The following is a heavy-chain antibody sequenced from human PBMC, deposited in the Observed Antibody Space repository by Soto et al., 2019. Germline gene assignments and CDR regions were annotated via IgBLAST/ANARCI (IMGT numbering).Heavy chain of an antibody. D-gene: IGHD3-10*01. CDR2: SSYSGST. J-gene: IGHJ1*01. Sequence: QLQLQESGPGLVKPSETLALTCSVYGASVPRSSYYWGWIRQPPGQGLEWIRSSSYSGSTYYNPSLRSRVTLSVDRAKNQLSLTLSLITSADTAVYYCTRPRRFGALLTIAWGQGTLVTVSS. CDR3: TRPRRFGALLTIA. CDR1: GASVPRSSYY. V-gene: IGHV4-39*01.